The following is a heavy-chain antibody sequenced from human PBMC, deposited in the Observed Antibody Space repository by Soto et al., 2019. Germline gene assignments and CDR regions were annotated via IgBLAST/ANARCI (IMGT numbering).Heavy chain of an antibody. V-gene: IGHV3-74*01. D-gene: IGHD6-13*01. Sequence: PGGSLRLSCAASGFIFSSHWMHWVRQAPGKGLVWVSHIGPDGSNMRDADSVQGRFTISRDNARNTLYLQMNSLRDEDTAVYYCVRDSNWSYDYWGQGILVTVSS. CDR1: GFIFSSHW. CDR2: IGPDGSNM. CDR3: VRDSNWSYDY. J-gene: IGHJ4*02.